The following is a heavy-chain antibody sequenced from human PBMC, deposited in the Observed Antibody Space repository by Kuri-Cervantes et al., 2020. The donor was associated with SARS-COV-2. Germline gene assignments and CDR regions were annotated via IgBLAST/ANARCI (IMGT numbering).Heavy chain of an antibody. CDR1: GFTFSSYA. V-gene: IGHV3-30-3*01. Sequence: GGSLRLSCAASGFTFSSYAMHWVRQAPGKGLEWVAVISYDGSNEYYADSVKGRFTISRDNAKNSLYLQMNSLRAEDTAVYYCARVGYCSSTSCRRFDYWGQGTLVTVSS. CDR3: ARVGYCSSTSCRRFDY. CDR2: ISYDGSNE. J-gene: IGHJ4*02. D-gene: IGHD2-2*01.